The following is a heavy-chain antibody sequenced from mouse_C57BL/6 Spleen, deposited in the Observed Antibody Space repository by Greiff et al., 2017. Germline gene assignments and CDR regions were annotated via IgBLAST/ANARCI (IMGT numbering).Heavy chain of an antibody. CDR1: GYSITSDY. Sequence: EVQLQESGPGLAKPSQTLPLTCSVTGYSITSDYWNWIRKFPGNKLEYIGYISYSGSTSYNPSLKSRIYITRDTSKNQYYLQLNSVTTEDTATSYSARCGHYGRSWGYFDDWGKGTTLTVSS. D-gene: IGHD1-1*01. J-gene: IGHJ2*01. CDR2: ISYSGST. V-gene: IGHV3-8*01. CDR3: ARCGHYGRSWGYFDD.